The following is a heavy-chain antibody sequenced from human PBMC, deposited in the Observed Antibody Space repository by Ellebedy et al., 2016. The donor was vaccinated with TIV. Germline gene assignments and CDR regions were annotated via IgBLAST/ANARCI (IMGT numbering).Heavy chain of an antibody. V-gene: IGHV1-69*13. D-gene: IGHD7-27*01. Sequence: ASVKVSCKASGGTFSSYAISWVRQAPGQGLEWMGGIIPIFGTANYAQKFQGRVTITADESTSTAYMELSSLRSEDTAVYYCARDGENGMDVWGQGTTVTVSS. CDR1: GGTFSSYA. J-gene: IGHJ6*02. CDR3: ARDGENGMDV. CDR2: IIPIFGTA.